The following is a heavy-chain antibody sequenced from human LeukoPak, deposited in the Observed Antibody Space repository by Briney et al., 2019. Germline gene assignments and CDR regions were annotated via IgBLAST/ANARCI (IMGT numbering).Heavy chain of an antibody. J-gene: IGHJ4*02. CDR3: ARHGNIVIVPAALGFDY. CDR1: GGSITSSSYF. V-gene: IGHV4-39*01. CDR2: IYYSGSA. D-gene: IGHD2-2*01. Sequence: PSETLSLTCTVSGGSITSSSYFWAWIRQPPGKGLEWIGSIYYSGSAYYNPSLKSRVAISVDTSKNRFSLKLSSVTAADTAMYYCARHGNIVIVPAALGFDYWGQGTQVTVSS.